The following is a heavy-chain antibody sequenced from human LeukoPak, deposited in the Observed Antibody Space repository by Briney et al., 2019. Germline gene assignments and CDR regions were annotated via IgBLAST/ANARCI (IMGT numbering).Heavy chain of an antibody. J-gene: IGHJ4*02. V-gene: IGHV4-59*01. CDR2: IYYSGST. D-gene: IGHD6-19*01. CDR3: ARDQDSSGWYYDY. Sequence: PSETLSLTCTVSGGSISSYYWSWIRQPPGKGLEWIGYIYYSGSTNYNPSLKSRVTISVDTSKNQFSLKLSSVTAADTAVYYCARDQDSSGWYYDYWGQGTLVTGSS. CDR1: GGSISSYY.